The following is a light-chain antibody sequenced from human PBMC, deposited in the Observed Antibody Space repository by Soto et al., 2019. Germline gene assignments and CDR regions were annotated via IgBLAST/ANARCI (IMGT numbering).Light chain of an antibody. V-gene: IGKV1-5*01. CDR3: QQYNSYSPWT. CDR1: QSISSY. Sequence: IQLTQSPSSLSASVGDRVTITCGASQSISSYLNWYQQKPGKAPKLLIYAASSLESGVPSRFSASGSGTEFTLTISSLQPHDFATYYCQQYNSYSPWTFGPGTKVE. CDR2: AAS. J-gene: IGKJ1*01.